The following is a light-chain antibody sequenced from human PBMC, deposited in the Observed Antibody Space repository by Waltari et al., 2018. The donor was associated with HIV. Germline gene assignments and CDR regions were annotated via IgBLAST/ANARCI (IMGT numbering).Light chain of an antibody. CDR3: SSYTSSSTLYV. CDR2: AVS. J-gene: IGLJ1*01. V-gene: IGLV2-14*01. Sequence: QSALTQPASVSGSPGQSITISCTGTSSDVGGYNYVSWYQQHPGKAPKLMIYAVSNRPSGISNRFSGSKSGNTASLTISGLQAEDEADYYCSSYTSSSTLYVFGTGTKVTVL. CDR1: SSDVGGYNY.